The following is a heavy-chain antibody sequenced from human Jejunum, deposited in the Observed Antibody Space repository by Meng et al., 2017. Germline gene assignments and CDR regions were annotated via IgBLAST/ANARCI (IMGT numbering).Heavy chain of an antibody. Sequence: GESLKISCEGSGFTFSDSYMSWIRHAPGKGLEWLAYITSTGKTIYHVDSLKGRFTVSRDNAKNSVYLQMNDLRGEDTAVYYCARGYRSVVHWGQGKLVTGAS. CDR3: ARGYRSVVH. V-gene: IGHV3-11*04. D-gene: IGHD6-19*01. CDR1: GFTFSDSY. J-gene: IGHJ4*02. CDR2: ITSTGKTI.